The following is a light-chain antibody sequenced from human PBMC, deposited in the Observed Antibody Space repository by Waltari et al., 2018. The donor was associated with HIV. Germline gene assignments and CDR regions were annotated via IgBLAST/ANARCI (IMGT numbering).Light chain of an antibody. Sequence: QSVLTQPPSVSGAPGQTVTISCDGSSSNIGAGYDVHWYKQVPGTSPKRVIYSNMSGPSRVPDRFAASKFGTSAALATTGLQAEDEAHYCCQSHDRSLSGPWVFGGGTKLTVL. CDR1: SSNIGAGYD. V-gene: IGLV1-40*01. CDR2: SNM. CDR3: QSHDRSLSGPWV. J-gene: IGLJ3*02.